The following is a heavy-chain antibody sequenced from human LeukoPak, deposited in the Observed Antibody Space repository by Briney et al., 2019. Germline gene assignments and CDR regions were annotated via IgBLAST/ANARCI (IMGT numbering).Heavy chain of an antibody. D-gene: IGHD2-2*01. CDR3: ARAYGPVIPAAMSPRPQEFDY. J-gene: IGHJ4*02. V-gene: IGHV1-3*01. CDR2: INAGNGNT. Sequence: ASVKVSCKASGYTFTSYAMHWVRQAPGQRLEWMGWINAGNGNTKYSQKFQGRVTITRDTSASTAHMELSSLRSEDTAVYYCARAYGPVIPAAMSPRPQEFDYWGQGTLVTVSS. CDR1: GYTFTSYA.